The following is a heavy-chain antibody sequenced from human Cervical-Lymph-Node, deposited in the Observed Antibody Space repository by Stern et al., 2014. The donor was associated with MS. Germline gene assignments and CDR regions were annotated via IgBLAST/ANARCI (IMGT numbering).Heavy chain of an antibody. Sequence: DQLVQSGAEVKQPGESLKISCRGSGYSFTNYWIAWVRQMPGKGLEWMGIIFPGDSDTNYSPSFQGQVTISADRSTSTAYLQWSSLEASDTAIYYCARRQFSYGREPFYYYGLDVWGQGTTVTVSS. CDR2: IFPGDSDT. CDR1: GYSFTNYW. V-gene: IGHV5-51*01. J-gene: IGHJ6*02. D-gene: IGHD5-18*01. CDR3: ARRQFSYGREPFYYYGLDV.